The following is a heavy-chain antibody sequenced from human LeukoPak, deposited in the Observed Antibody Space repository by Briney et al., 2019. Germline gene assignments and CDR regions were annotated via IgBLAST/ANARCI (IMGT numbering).Heavy chain of an antibody. J-gene: IGHJ4*02. Sequence: GGSLRLSCAASGFTFSSSVMSWVRQAPGKGLEWVSTISGSGSHTYYADSVKGRFTISRDNSKSTLHLQMNSLRAEDTAVYYCAKLVAHWGQGTLVTVSS. CDR2: ISGSGSHT. V-gene: IGHV3-23*01. CDR3: AKLVAH. D-gene: IGHD5-12*01. CDR1: GFTFSSSV.